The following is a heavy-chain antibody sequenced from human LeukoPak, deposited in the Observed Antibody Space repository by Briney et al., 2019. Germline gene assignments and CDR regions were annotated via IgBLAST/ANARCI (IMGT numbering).Heavy chain of an antibody. CDR2: IYYSGST. D-gene: IGHD1-1*01. Sequence: PSETLSLTXTVSGGSISSSSYYWGWIRQPPGQGLEWTGSIYYSGSTYYNPSLKSRVTISVDTSKNQFSLKLSSVTAADTAVYYCARVRTGKTHWYFDLWGRGTLVTVSS. V-gene: IGHV4-39*01. J-gene: IGHJ2*01. CDR3: ARVRTGKTHWYFDL. CDR1: GGSISSSSYY.